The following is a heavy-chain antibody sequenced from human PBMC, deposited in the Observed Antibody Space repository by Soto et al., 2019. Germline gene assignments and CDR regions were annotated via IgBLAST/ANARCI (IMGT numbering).Heavy chain of an antibody. V-gene: IGHV3-23*01. J-gene: IGHJ4*02. Sequence: GSMELSCAASGVPFSSYAMSWVRPAPGKGLEWVSAISGSGGSTYYADSVKGRFTISRDNSKNTLYLQMNSLRAEDTAVYYCAKLRRVTMVRGAFDYWGQGTLVTVSS. CDR1: GVPFSSYA. CDR2: ISGSGGST. CDR3: AKLRRVTMVRGAFDY. D-gene: IGHD3-10*01.